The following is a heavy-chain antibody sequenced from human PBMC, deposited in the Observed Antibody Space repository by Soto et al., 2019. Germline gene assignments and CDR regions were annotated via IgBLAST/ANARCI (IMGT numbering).Heavy chain of an antibody. D-gene: IGHD2-21*01. CDR1: GGTFSSYA. J-gene: IGHJ4*02. CDR3: ARSPAGNSLAPFDF. Sequence: SVKVSCKASGGTFSSYAISWVRQAPGQGLEWMGGIIPIFGTANYAQKFQGRVTITADESTSTAYMELSSLRSEDTAVYYCARSPAGNSLAPFDFWGQGSLVTVSS. CDR2: IIPIFGTA. V-gene: IGHV1-69*13.